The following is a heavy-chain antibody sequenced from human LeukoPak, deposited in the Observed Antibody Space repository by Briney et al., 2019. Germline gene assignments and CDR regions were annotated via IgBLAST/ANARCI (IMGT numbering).Heavy chain of an antibody. V-gene: IGHV6-1*01. D-gene: IGHD4-11*01. CDR3: VRGVGGPYSNYAWFFDL. J-gene: IGHJ2*01. CDR2: TYYRSEWYN. Sequence: SQALSLTCAISGYSVSSNSAAWNWIRQSPSRGLEWLGRTYYRSEWYNDYAVSVKSRITINPDTSKNQFSLQLNSVTPEDTAVYYCVRGVGGPYSNYAWFFDLWGRGTLVTVSS. CDR1: GYSVSSNSAA.